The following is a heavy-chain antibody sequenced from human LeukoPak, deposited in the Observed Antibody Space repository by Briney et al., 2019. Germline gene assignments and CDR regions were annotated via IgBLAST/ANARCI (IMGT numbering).Heavy chain of an antibody. Sequence: PSETLSLTCTVSGVSISSYYWTWIRQPPGKGLEYIGYVYYSGSTNYNPSLKSRVTISLDMSKNQFSLKLSSVTAADTAVYYCATLLPAAYFDFWGQGTLVTVSS. D-gene: IGHD2-2*01. V-gene: IGHV4-59*08. CDR3: ATLLPAAYFDF. J-gene: IGHJ4*02. CDR1: GVSISSYY. CDR2: VYYSGST.